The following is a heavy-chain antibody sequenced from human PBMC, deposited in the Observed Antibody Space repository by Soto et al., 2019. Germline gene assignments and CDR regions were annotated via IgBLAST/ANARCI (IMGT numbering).Heavy chain of an antibody. CDR2: IYSGGST. CDR3: ARGGGDCSGGSCYFWRYYFDY. Sequence: GVLRLSCAASGFTVSSDYMSWVRQAPGKGLEWVSVIYSGGSTYYADSVKGRFTISRDNSKNTLYLQMNSLRAEDTAVYYCARGGGDCSGGSCYFWRYYFDYWGQGTLVTVSS. D-gene: IGHD2-15*01. J-gene: IGHJ4*02. CDR1: GFTVSSDY. V-gene: IGHV3-66*01.